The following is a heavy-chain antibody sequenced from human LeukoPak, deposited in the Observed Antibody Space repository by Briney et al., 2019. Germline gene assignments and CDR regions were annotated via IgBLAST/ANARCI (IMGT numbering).Heavy chain of an antibody. J-gene: IGHJ6*03. D-gene: IGHD4-17*01. V-gene: IGHV4-59*01. CDR2: IYYSGST. CDR1: GGSISSYY. CDR3: ARVALNDYGDYFYYYYYMDV. Sequence: KASETLSLTCTVSGGSISSYYWSWIRQPPGKGLEWIGYIYYSGSTNYNPSLKSRVTISVDTSKNQFSLKLSSVTAADTAVYYCARVALNDYGDYFYYYYYMDVWGKGTTVTISS.